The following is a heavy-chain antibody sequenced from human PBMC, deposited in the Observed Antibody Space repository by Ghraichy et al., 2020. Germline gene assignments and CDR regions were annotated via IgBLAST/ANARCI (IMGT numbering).Heavy chain of an antibody. CDR2: IYYTGST. CDR1: GGSIGTYY. Sequence: SETLSLTCTVSGGSIGTYYWSWIRQSPGKGLEWIGYIYYTGSTDYNPSLKSRLTMSVDPPNNQFSLKLTSVTATDTAVYYCARQMAPFSGEDDPFELWGQGTMVTVAS. CDR3: ARQMAPFSGEDDPFEL. V-gene: IGHV4-59*08. D-gene: IGHD5-24*01. J-gene: IGHJ3*01.